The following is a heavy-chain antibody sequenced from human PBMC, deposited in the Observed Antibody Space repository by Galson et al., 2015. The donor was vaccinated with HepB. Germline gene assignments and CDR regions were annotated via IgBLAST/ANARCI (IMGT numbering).Heavy chain of an antibody. J-gene: IGHJ4*02. CDR1: GVSISPYY. Sequence: ETLSLTCTVSGVSISPYYWIWIRQPPGKRLEWIGYIYYSGSTNYNPSLKSRVTISADSSKKQFSLKLSSVTAADTAVYYCARQTSGGNCPDYWGQGTLVTVSS. CDR2: IYYSGST. D-gene: IGHD2-15*01. V-gene: IGHV4-59*08. CDR3: ARQTSGGNCPDY.